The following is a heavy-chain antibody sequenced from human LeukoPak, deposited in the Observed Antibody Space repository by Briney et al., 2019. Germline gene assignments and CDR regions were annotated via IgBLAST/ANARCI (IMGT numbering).Heavy chain of an antibody. CDR3: ARAGGLALDY. Sequence: PGGSLRLSCAASGFTFSSYSMNWVRQAPGKGLEWVSSISSSSSYIYYADSVKGRFTVSRDNAKNSLYLQMNSLRAEDTAVYYCARAGGLALDYWGQGTLVTVSS. D-gene: IGHD6-19*01. CDR1: GFTFSSYS. CDR2: ISSSSSYI. J-gene: IGHJ4*02. V-gene: IGHV3-21*01.